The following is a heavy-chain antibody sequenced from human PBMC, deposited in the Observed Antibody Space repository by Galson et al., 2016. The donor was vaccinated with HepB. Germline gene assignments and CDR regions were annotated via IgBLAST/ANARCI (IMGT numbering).Heavy chain of an antibody. CDR1: GFSFSSYG. CDR2: IWYDGSNK. Sequence: SLRLSCAASGFSFSSYGIHWVRQAPGKGLEWVAVIWYDGSNKFYADSVKGRFTVSRDNSKNTLFLRMNSLRADDTAVCYCARDWGSYLDYWGQGTLVTVSS. V-gene: IGHV3-33*01. D-gene: IGHD3-16*01. CDR3: ARDWGSYLDY. J-gene: IGHJ4*02.